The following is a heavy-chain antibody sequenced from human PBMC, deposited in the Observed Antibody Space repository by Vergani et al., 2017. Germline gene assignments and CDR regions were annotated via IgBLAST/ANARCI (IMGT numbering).Heavy chain of an antibody. Sequence: EVQLLESGGGLVQPGGSLRLSCGASGFTFSSYAMTWVRQAPGKGLEWVSAISGSGGNTFYTDSVKGRFTISRDNSKDTLYLQMNSLRVEDTAVYYCTRDLLPGTLLLLAYWGQGTLISVSS. CDR3: TRDLLPGTLLLLAY. CDR2: ISGSGGNT. J-gene: IGHJ4*02. CDR1: GFTFSSYA. D-gene: IGHD1-7*01. V-gene: IGHV3-23*01.